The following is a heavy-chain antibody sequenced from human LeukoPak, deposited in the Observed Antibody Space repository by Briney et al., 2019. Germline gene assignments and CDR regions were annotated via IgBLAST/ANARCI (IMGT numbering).Heavy chain of an antibody. CDR2: ISSSGSTI. CDR1: GFTFSSYE. V-gene: IGHV3-48*03. J-gene: IGHJ4*02. D-gene: IGHD6-19*01. CDR3: VREVDGSGIDY. Sequence: GGSLRLSCAASGFTFSSYEMNWVRQAPGKGLEWVSYISSSGSTIDYVDSVKGRFTISRDNAKNSLYLQMNSLRAEDTAVYYCVREVDGSGIDYWGQGPLVTVSS.